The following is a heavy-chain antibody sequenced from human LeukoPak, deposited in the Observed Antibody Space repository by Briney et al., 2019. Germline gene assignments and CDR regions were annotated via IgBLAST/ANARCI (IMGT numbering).Heavy chain of an antibody. J-gene: IGHJ4*02. CDR1: GCTFTSYY. CDR3: ARDFGQQLVLDDY. CDR2: INPSGGST. Sequence: GASVKVSCKASGCTFTSYYMHWVRQAPGQGLEWMGIINPSGGSTSYAQRFQGRVTITRDTSTSTVYMELSSLRSEDTAVYYCARDFGQQLVLDDYWGQGTLVTVSS. V-gene: IGHV1-46*01. D-gene: IGHD6-13*01.